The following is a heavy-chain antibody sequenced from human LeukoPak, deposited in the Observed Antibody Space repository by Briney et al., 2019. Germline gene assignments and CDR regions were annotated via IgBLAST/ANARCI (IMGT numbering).Heavy chain of an antibody. CDR1: GFNFYNFA. Sequence: PGGSLRVSCAASGFNFYNFAMSWVRQAPGKGLEWVAVISYDGSNKYYADSVKGRFTISRDNSKNTLSLQMDSLRAEDTAVYYCAKGWRQQLFCHFDYWGQGTLVTVSS. CDR3: AKGWRQQLFCHFDY. V-gene: IGHV3-30*18. J-gene: IGHJ4*02. D-gene: IGHD3-9*01. CDR2: ISYDGSNK.